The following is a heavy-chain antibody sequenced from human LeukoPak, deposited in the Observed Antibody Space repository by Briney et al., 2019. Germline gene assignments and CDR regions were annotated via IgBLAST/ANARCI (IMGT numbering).Heavy chain of an antibody. CDR2: IIPIFGTS. V-gene: IGHV1-69*05. J-gene: IGHJ4*02. Sequence: SVKVSCKASGYTFTSYGISLVRQAPGQGLEWMGGIIPIFGTSNYAQKLQGRVTISTDESTSTAYMEVSSLRSEDTAIYYCARGLDASMETAYDYWGQGTLVTVSS. CDR3: ARGLDASMETAYDY. D-gene: IGHD5-18*01. CDR1: GYTFTSYG.